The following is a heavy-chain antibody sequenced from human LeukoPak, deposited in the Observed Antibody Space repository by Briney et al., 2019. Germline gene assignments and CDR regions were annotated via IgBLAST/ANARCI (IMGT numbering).Heavy chain of an antibody. CDR1: GYTFTGYY. CDR3: ARGVDYSNFDAFDI. V-gene: IGHV1-2*02. J-gene: IGHJ3*02. D-gene: IGHD4-11*01. CDR2: INPNSGGT. Sequence: ASVKVSCKASGYTFTGYYMHWVRQAPGQGLEWMGWINPNSGGTNYAQKFQGRVTMTRDTSISTAYMELSRLRSDDTAVYYCARGVDYSNFDAFDIWGQGTMVTVSS.